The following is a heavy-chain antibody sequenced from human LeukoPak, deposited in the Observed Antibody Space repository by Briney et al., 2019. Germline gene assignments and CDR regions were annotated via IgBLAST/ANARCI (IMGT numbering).Heavy chain of an antibody. CDR2: ISGSGGRT. CDR3: AKDDGGSYYIYYYMDV. D-gene: IGHD3-16*01. CDR1: GFTFSNYG. Sequence: GGTLRLSCAASGFTFSNYGMSWVRQAPGKGLEWVSAISGSGGRTYHADSVKGRFTISRDNSKNTLYLQMNSLRAEDTAVYYCAKDDGGSYYIYYYMDVWGKGTTVTISS. J-gene: IGHJ6*03. V-gene: IGHV3-23*01.